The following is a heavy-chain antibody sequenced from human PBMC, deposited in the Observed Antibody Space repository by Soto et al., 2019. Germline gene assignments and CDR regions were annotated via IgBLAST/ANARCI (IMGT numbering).Heavy chain of an antibody. CDR2: IIPIFGTA. D-gene: IGHD3-22*01. CDR1: GGTFSSYA. J-gene: IGHJ3*02. V-gene: IGHV1-69*13. CDR3: ARYYDSSGLFAFDI. Sequence: SVKVSCKASGGTFSSYAISWVRQAPGQGLEWMGGIIPIFGTANYAQKFQGRVTITADESTSTAYMELSSLRSEDTAVYYCARYYDSSGLFAFDIWGQGTMVTVSS.